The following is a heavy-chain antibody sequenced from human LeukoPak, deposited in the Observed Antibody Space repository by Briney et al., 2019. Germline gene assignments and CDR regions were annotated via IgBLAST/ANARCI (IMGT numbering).Heavy chain of an antibody. CDR1: GFTFSTYA. V-gene: IGHV3-23*01. Sequence: GGSLRLSCAASGFTFSTYAMNWVRQAPGKGLEWVSAISGSGGSTFYADSVKGRFTISRDNSKNTLYLQMNSLRAEDTAVYYCAKVLQRREFDPWGQGTLVTVSS. CDR2: ISGSGGST. J-gene: IGHJ5*02. CDR3: AKVLQRREFDP.